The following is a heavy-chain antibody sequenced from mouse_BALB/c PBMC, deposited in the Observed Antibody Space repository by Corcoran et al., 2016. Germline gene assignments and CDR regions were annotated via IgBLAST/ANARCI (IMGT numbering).Heavy chain of an antibody. CDR1: GYTFTSYV. V-gene: IGHV1S136*01. J-gene: IGHJ1*01. CDR3: AREGRRGDVDV. D-gene: IGHD3-3*01. Sequence: EVQLQQSGPELVKPGASVKMSCKASGYTFTSYVMHWVKQKPGKGLEWIGYINPYNDGTKYNEKFKGKATLTSDKSSSTAYMELSSLTSEDSAVYYCAREGRRGDVDVWGAGTTVTVSS. CDR2: INPYNDGT.